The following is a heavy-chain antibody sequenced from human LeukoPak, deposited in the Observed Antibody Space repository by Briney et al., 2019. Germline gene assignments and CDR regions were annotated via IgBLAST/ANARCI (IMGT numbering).Heavy chain of an antibody. J-gene: IGHJ4*02. CDR1: GFTFSSYA. CDR3: ARDNQGFVD. Sequence: PGGSLRLSCAASGFTFSSYAMSWVRQAPGKGLEWVSVVSGSGGSTYYADSVKGRFTISRDNAKNTLYLQMSSLRAEDTAVYYCARDNQGFVDWGQGTLVTVSS. CDR2: VSGSGGST. V-gene: IGHV3-23*01.